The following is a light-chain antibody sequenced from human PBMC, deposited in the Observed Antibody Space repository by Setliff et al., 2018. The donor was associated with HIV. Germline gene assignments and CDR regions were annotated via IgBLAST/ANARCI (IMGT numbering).Light chain of an antibody. V-gene: IGLV2-23*02. CDR2: DVR. CDR1: SSDVGGYNS. Sequence: QSALPQPASVSGSPGQSITISCTGTSSDVGGYNSVSWYQQHPGKAPKVMIYDVRKRPSGVSNRFSGSKSGNTASLTISGLQAEDEAAYYCSSYVNINTLVFGTGTKVTVL. J-gene: IGLJ1*01. CDR3: SSYVNINTLV.